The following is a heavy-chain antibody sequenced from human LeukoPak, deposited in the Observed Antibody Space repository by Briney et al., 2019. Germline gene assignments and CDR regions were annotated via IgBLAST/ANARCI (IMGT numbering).Heavy chain of an antibody. J-gene: IGHJ6*03. V-gene: IGHV1-69*05. CDR2: IIPIFGPA. CDR3: ASHPGGYYDSSGYYHNYYYYMDV. CDR1: GGTFSSYA. Sequence: SVKVSCKASGGTFSSYAISWVRQAPGQGLEWMGGIIPIFGPANYAQKFQGRVTITTDESTSTAYMELSSLRSEDTAVYYCASHPGGYYDSSGYYHNYYYYMDVWGKGTTVTVSS. D-gene: IGHD3-22*01.